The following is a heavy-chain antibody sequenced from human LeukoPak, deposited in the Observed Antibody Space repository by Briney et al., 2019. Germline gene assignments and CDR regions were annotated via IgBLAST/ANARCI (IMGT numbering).Heavy chain of an antibody. CDR2: INHSGST. D-gene: IGHD6-19*01. J-gene: IGHJ4*02. V-gene: IGHV4-34*01. Sequence: PSETLSLTCAVYGGSFSGYYWSWIRQPPGKGLEWIGEINHSGSTNYNPSLKSRVTISVDTSKNQFSLKLSSVTAADTAVYYCARGPPRRPQQWLVSSYFDYWGQGTLVTVSS. CDR1: GGSFSGYY. CDR3: ARGPPRRPQQWLVSSYFDY.